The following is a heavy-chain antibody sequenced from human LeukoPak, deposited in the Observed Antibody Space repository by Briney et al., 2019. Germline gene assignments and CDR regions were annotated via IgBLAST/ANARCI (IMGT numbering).Heavy chain of an antibody. J-gene: IGHJ4*02. V-gene: IGHV3-53*03. CDR3: ARAFWGFDFDY. Sequence: GGSLRLSCAASGFGVSSTYISWVRQPPGKGLEFVSVIYGGDSTYYIESVLGRFTISRDSSKNTVYLQMNSLRVEDTAVYYCARAFWGFDFDYWGQGALVTVSS. CDR1: GFGVSSTY. D-gene: IGHD3-16*01. CDR2: IYGGDST.